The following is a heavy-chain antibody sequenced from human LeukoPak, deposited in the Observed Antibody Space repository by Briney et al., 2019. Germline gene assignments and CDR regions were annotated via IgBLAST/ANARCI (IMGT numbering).Heavy chain of an antibody. V-gene: IGHV3-7*03. Sequence: GGSLRLSCAASGFSFSNYWMGWVRQAPGKRPEWVANMNIDGSERYYADSVKGRFTISRGNSDNTLFLQMGDLRAEDTAVYYCARFLVAVTDFFFASWGQGTLVTVSP. D-gene: IGHD2-21*02. CDR2: MNIDGSER. CDR3: ARFLVAVTDFFFAS. J-gene: IGHJ4*02. CDR1: GFSFSNYW.